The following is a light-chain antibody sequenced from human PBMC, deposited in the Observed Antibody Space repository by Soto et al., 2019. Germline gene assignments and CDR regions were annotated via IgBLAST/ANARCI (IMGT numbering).Light chain of an antibody. Sequence: QSVLTQPPSVSGAPGQRVTISYTGTSSNIGAGYAVHWYQQLPGTAPKLLIYNNDNRPSGVPDRISASNSGTSASLAITGLQAEDEAHYYCQSYDDGLSGSVFGGGTKLTVL. CDR1: SSNIGAGYA. J-gene: IGLJ2*01. CDR2: NND. CDR3: QSYDDGLSGSV. V-gene: IGLV1-40*01.